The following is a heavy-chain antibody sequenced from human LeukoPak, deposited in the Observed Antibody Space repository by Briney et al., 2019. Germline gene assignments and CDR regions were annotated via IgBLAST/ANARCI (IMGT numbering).Heavy chain of an antibody. Sequence: SQTLSLTCTVSGGSISSGDYYWSWIRQPPGKGLEWIGYIYYSGSTYYNPSLKSRVTISVDTSKNQFSLKLSSVTAADTAVYYCARDRFPVWVAAMGYFQHWGQGTLVTVSS. CDR1: GGSISSGDYY. CDR3: ARDRFPVWVAAMGYFQH. V-gene: IGHV4-30-4*08. J-gene: IGHJ1*01. CDR2: IYYSGST. D-gene: IGHD2-15*01.